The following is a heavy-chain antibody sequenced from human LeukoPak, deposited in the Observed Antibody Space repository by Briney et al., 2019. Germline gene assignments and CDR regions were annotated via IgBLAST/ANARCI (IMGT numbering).Heavy chain of an antibody. V-gene: IGHV3-48*02. CDR3: VRDPDALDF. Sequence: GGSLRLACAASGFTFSGYSMNWVRQAPGKGLEWVAYIRSSGSPIYYADSVKGRFTISRDNAKNSLYLQMNSLRDEDTAVYYCVRDPDALDFWGQGTPVTVSS. CDR1: GFTFSGYS. J-gene: IGHJ4*02. CDR2: IRSSGSPI.